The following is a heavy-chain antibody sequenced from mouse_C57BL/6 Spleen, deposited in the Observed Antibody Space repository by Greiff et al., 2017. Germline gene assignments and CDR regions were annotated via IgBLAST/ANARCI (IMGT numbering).Heavy chain of an antibody. CDR1: GYTFTSYW. CDR2: IHPNSGST. D-gene: IGHD2-1*01. Sequence: VQLQQPGAELVKPGASVKLSCKASGYTFTSYWMHWVKQRPGQGLEWIGMIHPNSGSTNYNEKFKSKATLTVDKSSSTAYMQLSSLTSEDSAVYYCARSYGYGTDYFDYWGQGTTLTVSS. V-gene: IGHV1-64*01. CDR3: ARSYGYGTDYFDY. J-gene: IGHJ2*01.